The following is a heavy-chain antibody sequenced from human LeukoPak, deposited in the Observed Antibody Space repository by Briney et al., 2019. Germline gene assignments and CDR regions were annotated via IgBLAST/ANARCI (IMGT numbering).Heavy chain of an antibody. CDR1: GFTFSSRDW. V-gene: IGHV3-7*01. CDR3: ARDLLWFGEYDY. CDR2: IKQDGSEK. Sequence: GGSLRLSCAVSGFTFSSRDWMTWVRQAPGKGLEWVANIKQDGSEKYYVDSVKGRFTISRDNAKNSLYLQMNSLRAEDTAVYYCARDLLWFGEYDYWGQGTLVTVSS. J-gene: IGHJ4*02. D-gene: IGHD3-10*01.